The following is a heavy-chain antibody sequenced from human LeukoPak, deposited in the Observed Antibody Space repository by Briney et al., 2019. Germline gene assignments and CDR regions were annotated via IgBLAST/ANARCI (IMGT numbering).Heavy chain of an antibody. CDR3: ARAPVEEWLLYRLPMNYYYYYMDV. CDR1: GFTFSDYY. V-gene: IGHV3-11*04. CDR2: ISSSGSTI. Sequence: GGSLRLSCAASGFTFSDYYMSWIRQAPGKGLEWVSYISSSGSTIYYADSVKGRFTISRDNAKNSLYLQMNSLRAEDTAVYYCARAPVEEWLLYRLPMNYYYYYMDVWGKGTTVTVSS. J-gene: IGHJ6*03. D-gene: IGHD3-3*01.